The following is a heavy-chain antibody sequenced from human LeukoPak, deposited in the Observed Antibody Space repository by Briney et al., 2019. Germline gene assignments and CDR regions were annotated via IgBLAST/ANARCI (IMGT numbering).Heavy chain of an antibody. J-gene: IGHJ4*02. V-gene: IGHV3-48*03. D-gene: IGHD3-22*01. CDR2: FAGSDTTK. CDR3: TTLGYHHDS. CDR1: GFDFSAYE. Sequence: GGSLRLSYAASGFDFSAYEMNWVRQSPGRGLEWVAYFAGSDTTKYYADSVRGRFTISRDNAKNSLYLQMNSLRAEDTALYYCTTLGYHHDSWGQGTLVTVSS.